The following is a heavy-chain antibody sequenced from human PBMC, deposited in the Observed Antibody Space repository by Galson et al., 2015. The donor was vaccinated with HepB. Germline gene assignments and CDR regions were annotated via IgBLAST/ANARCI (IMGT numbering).Heavy chain of an antibody. J-gene: IGHJ4*02. CDR3: ARGYDFWSGHFDY. CDR2: ISYDGSNK. CDR1: GFTFSSYA. V-gene: IGHV3-30-3*01. Sequence: SLRLSCAASGFTFSSYAMHWVRQAPGKGLEWVAVISYDGSNKYYADSVKGRFTISRDNSKNTLYLQMNSLRAEDTAVYYCARGYDFWSGHFDYWGQGTLVTVSS. D-gene: IGHD3-3*01.